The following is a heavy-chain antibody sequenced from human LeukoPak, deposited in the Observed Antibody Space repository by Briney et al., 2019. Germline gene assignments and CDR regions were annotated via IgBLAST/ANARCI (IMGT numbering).Heavy chain of an antibody. D-gene: IGHD2-2*01. CDR1: GYTFTGYY. Sequence: ASVKVSCKAFGYTFTGYYMHWVRQAPGQGLEWMGWINPNSGGTNYAQKFQGRVTMTRDTSISTAYMELSRLRSDDTAVYYCARGYCSSTSCYNWFDPWGQGTLVTVSS. CDR2: INPNSGGT. V-gene: IGHV1-2*02. J-gene: IGHJ5*02. CDR3: ARGYCSSTSCYNWFDP.